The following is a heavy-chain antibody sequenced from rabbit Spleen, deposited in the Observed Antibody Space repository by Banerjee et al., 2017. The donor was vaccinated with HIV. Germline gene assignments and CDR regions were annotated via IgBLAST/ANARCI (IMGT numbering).Heavy chain of an antibody. J-gene: IGHJ4*01. D-gene: IGHD1-1*01. Sequence: QLKESGGGLVQPGGSLKLSCKASGFDFTNDYMSWVRQAPGKGLEWIGLIYTAGGTTDYASWVNGRFTISSDNAQNTVDLQLSSLTAADTATYLCARDLVAVIGWNFSLWGPGTLVTVS. CDR3: ARDLVAVIGWNFSL. CDR1: GFDFTNDY. V-gene: IGHV1S7*01. CDR2: IYTAGGTT.